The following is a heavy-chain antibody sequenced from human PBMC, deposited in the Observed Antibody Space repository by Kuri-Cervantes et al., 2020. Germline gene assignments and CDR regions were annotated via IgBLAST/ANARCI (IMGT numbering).Heavy chain of an antibody. CDR2: IRSDGSNE. D-gene: IGHD3-10*01. Sequence: GGSLRLSCAGSGFTFSNYAMHWVRQAPGKGLEWVAIIRSDGSNEYYADSVKGRFTISRDNAKNSLYLQMNSLRVEDTAVYYCARGDAWSGDYWGQGTLVTVSS. CDR1: GFTFSNYA. V-gene: IGHV3-30*02. J-gene: IGHJ4*02. CDR3: ARGDAWSGDY.